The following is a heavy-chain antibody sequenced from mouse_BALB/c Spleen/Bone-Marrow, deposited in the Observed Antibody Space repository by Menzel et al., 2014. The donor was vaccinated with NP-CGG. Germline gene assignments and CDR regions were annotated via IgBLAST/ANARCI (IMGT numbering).Heavy chain of an antibody. D-gene: IGHD1-1*01. V-gene: IGHV5-12-2*01. CDR1: GFTFSSYP. Sequence: EVKLMESGGGLVQPGGSLKLSCAASGFTFSSYPMSWVRQTPEKRLEWVVYISNGGGSTYYPDTVKGRFTISRDNAKNTLYLQMSSLKSEDTAMYYCARHGYYGSRAMDYWGQGTSVTVSS. J-gene: IGHJ4*01. CDR2: ISNGGGST. CDR3: ARHGYYGSRAMDY.